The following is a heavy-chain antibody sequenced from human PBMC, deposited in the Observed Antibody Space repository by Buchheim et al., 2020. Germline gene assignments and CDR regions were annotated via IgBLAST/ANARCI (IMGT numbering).Heavy chain of an antibody. CDR3: AKGATGSYYDSSGYYWY. Sequence: EVQLLESGGGLVQPGGSLRLSCAASGFTFSTYAMSWVRQAPGKGLEWVSAISGGGGSPYYADSVKGRFTISRDNSKNTLYLQMNSLRAEDTAVYYCAKGATGSYYDSSGYYWYWGQGTL. CDR1: GFTFSTYA. CDR2: ISGGGGSP. V-gene: IGHV3-23*01. J-gene: IGHJ4*02. D-gene: IGHD3-22*01.